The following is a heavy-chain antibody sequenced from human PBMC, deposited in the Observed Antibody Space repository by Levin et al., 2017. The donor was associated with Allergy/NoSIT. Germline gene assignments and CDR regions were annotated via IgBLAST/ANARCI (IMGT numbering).Heavy chain of an antibody. V-gene: IGHV3-53*01. CDR3: ARGKLWATNFDY. CDR2: IYTGGNT. J-gene: IGHJ4*02. Sequence: LSLPCAASGFTVRSNYMSWVRQAPGKGLEWVSVIYTGGNTYYADSVKGRFTISRDNSKNTLYLQMNSLRAEDTAVYYCARGKLWATNFDYWGQGTLVTVSS. CDR1: GFTVRSNY. D-gene: IGHD1-26*01.